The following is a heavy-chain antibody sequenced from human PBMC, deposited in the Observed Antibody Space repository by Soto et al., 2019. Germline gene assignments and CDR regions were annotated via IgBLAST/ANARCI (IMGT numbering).Heavy chain of an antibody. CDR3: ARATALSGMDV. CDR2: TYYSGST. CDR1: GGSISSGDYY. V-gene: IGHV4-30-4*01. Sequence: PSETLSLTCTVSGGSISSGDYYWSWIRQPPGKGLEWIGYTYYSGSTYYNPSLKSRVTISVDTSKNQFSLKLSSVTAADTAVYYCARATALSGMDVWGQGTTVTVSS. J-gene: IGHJ6*02.